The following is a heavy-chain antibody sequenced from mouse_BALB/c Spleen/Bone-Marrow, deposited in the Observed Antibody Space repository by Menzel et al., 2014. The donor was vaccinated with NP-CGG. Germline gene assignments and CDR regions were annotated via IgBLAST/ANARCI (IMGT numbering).Heavy chain of an antibody. CDR3: ARGGYDGAWFAY. J-gene: IGHJ3*01. CDR1: GYTFTTYY. Sequence: QVQLKESGPELVKPGASVRISCKASGYTFTTYYIHWVKQRPGQGLEWIGWIYPGNVNTNYSEKFKGEATLTADKSSSTAYMQLSSLTSEDSAVYFCARGGYDGAWFAYWGQGTLVTVSA. D-gene: IGHD2-14*01. V-gene: IGHV1S56*01. CDR2: IYPGNVNT.